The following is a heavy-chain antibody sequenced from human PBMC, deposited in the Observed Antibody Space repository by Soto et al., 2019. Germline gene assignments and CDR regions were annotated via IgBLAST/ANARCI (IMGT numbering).Heavy chain of an antibody. CDR2: MNPNSGNA. CDR3: ARDPTGFGY. CDR1: AYTFTSYD. Sequence: QVQLVQSGAEVKKPGASVKVSCKASAYTFTSYDINWVRQAAGQGLEWMGWMNPNSGNAGYAQKFQGRVTMTTDTSTSTAYMELRSLRSDDTAVYYCARDPTGFGYWGQGTLVTVSS. J-gene: IGHJ4*02. V-gene: IGHV1-8*01.